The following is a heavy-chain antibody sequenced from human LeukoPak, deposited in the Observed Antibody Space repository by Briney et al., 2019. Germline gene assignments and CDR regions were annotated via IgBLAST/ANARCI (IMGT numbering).Heavy chain of an antibody. Sequence: GGSLRLSCAASGFTFSTYRMHWVRQAPGKGLVWVSLINTDGSSTTYADSVKGRFTISRDNAKNTLYLQMNSLRVEDTAVYYCAKDRGIISDYWGQGTLVTVSS. V-gene: IGHV3-74*01. D-gene: IGHD3-10*01. CDR1: GFTFSTYR. J-gene: IGHJ4*02. CDR2: INTDGSST. CDR3: AKDRGIISDY.